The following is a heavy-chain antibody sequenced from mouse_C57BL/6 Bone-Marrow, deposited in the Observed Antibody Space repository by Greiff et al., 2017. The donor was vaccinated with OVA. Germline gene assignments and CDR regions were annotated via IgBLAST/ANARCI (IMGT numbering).Heavy chain of an antibody. V-gene: IGHV14-4*01. J-gene: IGHJ1*03. CDR1: GFNIKDDY. CDR3: TTDCDWYFDV. CDR2: IDPENGDT. Sequence: VQLQQSGAELVRPGASVKLSCTASGFNIKDDYMHWVKQSPEQGLEWIGWIDPENGDTEYASKFQGKATITADTSSNTAYLQLSSLTSEDTAVYYCTTDCDWYFDVWGTGTTVTVSS.